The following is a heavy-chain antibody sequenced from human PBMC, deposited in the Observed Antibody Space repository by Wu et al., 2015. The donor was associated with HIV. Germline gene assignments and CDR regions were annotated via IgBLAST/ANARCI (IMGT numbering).Heavy chain of an antibody. CDR3: ARGQPGYYGSGSFSSAYYYGMDV. CDR1: GGTLRDYA. CDR2: ISAYNGNT. D-gene: IGHD3-10*01. J-gene: IGHJ6*02. V-gene: IGHV1-18*04. Sequence: QVQLVQSGAEVKKPGSSVKVSCKASGGTLRDYAISWVRQAPGQGLEWMGWISAYNGNTNYAQKLQGRVTMTTDTSTSTAYMELRSLRSDDTAVYYCARGQPGYYGSGSFSSAYYYGMDVWGQGTTVTVSS.